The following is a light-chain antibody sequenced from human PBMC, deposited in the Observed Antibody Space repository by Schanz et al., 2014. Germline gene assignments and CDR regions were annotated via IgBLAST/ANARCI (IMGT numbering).Light chain of an antibody. V-gene: IGLV2-14*03. Sequence: QSALTQPPSASGSPGQSVTIPCTGTNSAVGGYNYVSWYQQHPGKAPKLMIYDVSNRPSGVSNRFSGSKSGNTASLTISGLQAEDEADYYCSSYTSSSTRVFGTGTKLTVL. CDR2: DVS. J-gene: IGLJ1*01. CDR1: NSAVGGYNY. CDR3: SSYTSSSTRV.